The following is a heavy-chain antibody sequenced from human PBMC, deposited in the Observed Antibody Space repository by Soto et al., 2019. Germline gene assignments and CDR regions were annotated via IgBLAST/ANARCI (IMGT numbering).Heavy chain of an antibody. Sequence: TGESLKISCKGSGYSFTSYWIGWVRQMPGKGLEWMGIIYPGDSDTRYSPSFQGQVTISADKSISTAYLQWSSLKASDTAMYYCGTTLGYCSGGSCYPRYYGMDVWGQGTTVTVSS. D-gene: IGHD2-15*01. J-gene: IGHJ6*02. V-gene: IGHV5-51*01. CDR2: IYPGDSDT. CDR1: GYSFTSYW. CDR3: GTTLGYCSGGSCYPRYYGMDV.